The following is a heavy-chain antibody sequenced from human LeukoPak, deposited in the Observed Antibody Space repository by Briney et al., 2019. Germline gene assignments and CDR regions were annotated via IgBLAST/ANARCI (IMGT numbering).Heavy chain of an antibody. CDR3: AREYRSSAGY. V-gene: IGHV4-39*02. CDR1: GGSISDSSYC. D-gene: IGHD6-6*01. CDR2: IYYSGST. Sequence: PSETLSLTCTVSGGSISDSSYCWGWIRQPPGKGLEWIGSIYYSGSTYYNPSLKSRVTISVDTSKNQFSLKLSSVTAADTAVYFCAREYRSSAGYWGQGTLVTVSS. J-gene: IGHJ4*02.